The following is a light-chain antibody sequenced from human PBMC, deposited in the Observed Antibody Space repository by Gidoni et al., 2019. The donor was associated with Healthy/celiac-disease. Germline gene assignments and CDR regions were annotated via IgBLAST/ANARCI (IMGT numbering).Light chain of an antibody. V-gene: IGKV1-5*03. J-gene: IGKJ1*01. CDR1: KSISSW. Sequence: DIQLTQSPSTLSASVVDRVNTTCRASKSISSWLAWYQQKPGKAPKLLIYKASSLESGVPSRFSGSGSGTEFTLTISSLQPDDFATYYCQQYNSYPWTFGQGTKVEIK. CDR3: QQYNSYPWT. CDR2: KAS.